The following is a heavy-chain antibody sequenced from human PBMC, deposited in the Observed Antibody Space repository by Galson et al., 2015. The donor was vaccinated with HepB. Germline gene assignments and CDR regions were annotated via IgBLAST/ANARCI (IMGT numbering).Heavy chain of an antibody. Sequence: SVKVSCKASGYTFTSYAMHWVRQAPGQRLEWMGWINAGNGNTKYSQKFQGRVTITRDTSASTAYMELSSLRSEDTAVYYCARIGAVRGNYWFDPWGQGTLVTVSS. CDR2: INAGNGNT. D-gene: IGHD3-16*01. CDR3: ARIGAVRGNYWFDP. CDR1: GYTFTSYA. V-gene: IGHV1-3*01. J-gene: IGHJ5*02.